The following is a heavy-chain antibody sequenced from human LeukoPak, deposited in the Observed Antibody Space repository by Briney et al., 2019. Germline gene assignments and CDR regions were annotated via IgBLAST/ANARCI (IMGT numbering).Heavy chain of an antibody. CDR3: VTDRARLFWYFDL. V-gene: IGHV1-24*01. CDR1: GSTLSDLS. D-gene: IGHD2-21*02. Sequence: ASVKVSCKVSGSTLSDLSIHWVRQAPGKGLEYVGGSDPEDGETFHAQNFQGRVTMTEDTSIDTAYMELSSLRSEDTAVYYCVTDRARLFWYFDLWGRGNLVTVSS. CDR2: SDPEDGET. J-gene: IGHJ2*01.